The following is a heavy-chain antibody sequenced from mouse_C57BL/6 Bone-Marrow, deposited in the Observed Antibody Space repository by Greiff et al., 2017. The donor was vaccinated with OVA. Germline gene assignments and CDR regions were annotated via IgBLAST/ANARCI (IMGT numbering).Heavy chain of an antibody. Sequence: EVHLVESGGGLVKPGGSLKLSCAASGFTFSDYGMHWVRQAPEKGLEWVAYISSGSSTINYADTVKGRFTISRDNAKNTLFLQMTSLRSEDTAMYYCARGPNLFLVDYWGQGTSVTVSS. CDR2: ISSGSSTI. CDR3: ARGPNLFLVDY. J-gene: IGHJ4*01. V-gene: IGHV5-17*01. D-gene: IGHD1-1*01. CDR1: GFTFSDYG.